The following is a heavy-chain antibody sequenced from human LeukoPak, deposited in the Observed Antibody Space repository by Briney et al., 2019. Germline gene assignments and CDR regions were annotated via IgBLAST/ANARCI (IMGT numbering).Heavy chain of an antibody. D-gene: IGHD6-13*01. CDR1: GYTFTGYY. CDR2: IIPIFGTA. V-gene: IGHV1-69*13. Sequence: SVKVSCKASGYTFTGYYMHWVRQAPGQGLEWMGGIIPIFGTANYAQKFQGRVTITADESTSTAYMELSSLRSEDTAVYYCARRPDSSSWYWFDPWGQGTLVTVSS. J-gene: IGHJ5*02. CDR3: ARRPDSSSWYWFDP.